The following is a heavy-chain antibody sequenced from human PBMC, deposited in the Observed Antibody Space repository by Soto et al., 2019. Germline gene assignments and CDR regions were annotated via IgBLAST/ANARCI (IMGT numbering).Heavy chain of an antibody. CDR1: GFTFSSYG. D-gene: IGHD3-10*01. CDR2: ISYDGSNK. Sequence: QVQLVESGGGVVQPGRSLRLSCAASGFTFSSYGMHWVRQAPGKGLEWVAVISYDGSNKYYADSVKGRFTISRVNSKNTLYLQMNSLRAEDTAVYYCAKGGPMVRGPRGYFDYWGQGTLVTVSS. J-gene: IGHJ4*02. V-gene: IGHV3-30*18. CDR3: AKGGPMVRGPRGYFDY.